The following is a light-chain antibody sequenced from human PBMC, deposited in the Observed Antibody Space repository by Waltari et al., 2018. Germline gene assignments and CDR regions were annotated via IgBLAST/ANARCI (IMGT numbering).Light chain of an antibody. CDR2: WAS. V-gene: IGKV4-1*01. J-gene: IGKJ5*01. CDR3: QQYYSTPPIT. Sequence: DIVLTQSPDSLAVSLGERPTNNCTSSQSVLYSSTNKNYLAWYQQKPGQPPKLLIYWASTRESGVPDRFSGSGSGADFTLTISSLQAEDVAVYYCQQYYSTPPITFGQGTRLEIK. CDR1: QSVLYSSTNKNY.